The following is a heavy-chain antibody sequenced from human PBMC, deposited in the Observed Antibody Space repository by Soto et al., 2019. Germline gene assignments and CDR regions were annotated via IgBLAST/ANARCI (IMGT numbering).Heavy chain of an antibody. CDR1: GFTFSSYW. D-gene: IGHD6-19*01. CDR2: IKQDGSEK. V-gene: IGHV3-7*01. Sequence: EVQLVESGGGLVQPGGSLRLSCAASGFTFSSYWMSWVRQAPGKGLEWVANIKQDGSEKYYVDSVKGRFTISRDNAKKSLYLQMNSLRAEDTAVYYCARLYPGSGWPFHYYGMDVWGQGTTVTVSS. J-gene: IGHJ6*02. CDR3: ARLYPGSGWPFHYYGMDV.